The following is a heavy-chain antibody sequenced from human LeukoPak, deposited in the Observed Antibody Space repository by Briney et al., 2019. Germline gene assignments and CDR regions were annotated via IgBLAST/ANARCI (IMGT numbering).Heavy chain of an antibody. CDR2: IIPIFGTA. D-gene: IGHD3-10*01. Sequence: ASVKVSCQASVGTFSSYAISWVRQAPGQVLEWVGGIIPIFGTANYAQKFQGRGTITTDESTSTAYIEPSSQVSEDPAVYYCARHERYSITMVRGPLSPYNWFDPWGQGTLVTVSS. V-gene: IGHV1-69*05. CDR3: ARHERYSITMVRGPLSPYNWFDP. J-gene: IGHJ5*02. CDR1: VGTFSSYA.